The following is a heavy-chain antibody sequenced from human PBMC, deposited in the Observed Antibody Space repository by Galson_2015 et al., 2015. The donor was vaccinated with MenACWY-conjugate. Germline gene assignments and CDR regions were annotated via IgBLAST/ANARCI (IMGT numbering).Heavy chain of an antibody. Sequence: LSLTCSVSGGSIYSSDHWWGWIRQPPGKGLEWIASIHHSETTHYNPSLKSRVSISVDTSKNQFSLKLSSVSAADTAVYYCARLPRGINLILEGSWGQGIQVTVSS. CDR3: ARLPRGINLILEGS. J-gene: IGHJ5*02. CDR2: IHHSETT. CDR1: GGSIYSSDHW. V-gene: IGHV4-39*01. D-gene: IGHD3-22*01.